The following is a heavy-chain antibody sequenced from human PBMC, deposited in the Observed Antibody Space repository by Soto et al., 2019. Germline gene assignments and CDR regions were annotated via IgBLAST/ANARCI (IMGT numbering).Heavy chain of an antibody. CDR1: GYTFTSYQ. J-gene: IGHJ6*02. V-gene: IGHV1-46*01. CDR3: ARDGPAPSTGVGPSYKMAV. D-gene: IGHD3-3*01. Sequence: QMQLVQSGAEVKKPGASVKVSCKASGYTFTSYQMHWVRQAPGQGLEWMGIINPSGGRITYAPQFQGRGMMTRDTSTNTIYMELRSLRSEDTAVYYCARDGPAPSTGVGPSYKMAVWGQGTTVTVS. CDR2: INPSGGRI.